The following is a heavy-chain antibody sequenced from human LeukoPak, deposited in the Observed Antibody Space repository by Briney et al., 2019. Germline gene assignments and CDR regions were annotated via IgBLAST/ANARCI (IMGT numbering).Heavy chain of an antibody. CDR1: GYSFTSGHY. V-gene: IGHV4-38-2*02. CDR2: INHSGST. CDR3: ARGVSGSFRVGYYYYYMDV. Sequence: SETLSLTCSVSGYSFTSGHYWGWIRQPPGKGLEWIGEINHSGSTNYNPSLKSRVTISVDTSKNQFSLKLSSVTAADTAVYYCARGVSGSFRVGYYYYYMDVWGKGTTVTVSS. D-gene: IGHD3-10*01. J-gene: IGHJ6*03.